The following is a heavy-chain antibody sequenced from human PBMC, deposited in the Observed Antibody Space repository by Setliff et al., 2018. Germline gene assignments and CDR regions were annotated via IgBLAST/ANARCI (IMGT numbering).Heavy chain of an antibody. D-gene: IGHD1-7*01. J-gene: IGHJ4*02. Sequence: SETLSLTCTVSGASINSGSNYWGWIRQPPGKGLEWIGWIHYRGTTYSNASLASRLTLSVDTSKNQFSLKLTSVTAADTAVYYCARTGTYRYFGSWGQGSRVTVSS. V-gene: IGHV4-39*01. CDR3: ARTGTYRYFGS. CDR2: IHYRGTT. CDR1: GASINSGSNY.